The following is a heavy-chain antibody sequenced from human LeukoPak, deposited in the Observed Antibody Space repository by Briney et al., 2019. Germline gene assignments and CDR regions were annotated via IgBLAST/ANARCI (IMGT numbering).Heavy chain of an antibody. J-gene: IGHJ6*02. CDR1: GYTFTSYA. CDR3: AADSPGDYYYGMDV. CDR2: INAGNGNT. V-gene: IGHV1-3*01. Sequence: ASVKVSCKASGYTFTSYAMHWVRQAPGQRREWMGWINAGNGNTKYSQMFQGRVTITRDTSADTAYMELSSLRSEDTAVYYCAADSPGDYYYGMDVWGQGTTVTVSS.